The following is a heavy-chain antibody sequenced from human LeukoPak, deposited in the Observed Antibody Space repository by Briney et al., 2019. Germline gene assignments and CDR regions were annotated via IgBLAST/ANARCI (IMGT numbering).Heavy chain of an antibody. CDR2: ISGYNGNT. CDR1: GYTFTSYA. CDR3: ARGYSYGPDYYYGMDV. Sequence: ASVKVSCKASGYTFTSYAISWVRQAPGQGLEWMGWISGYNGNTKYAQKVQGRVTMTTDTSTSTAYMELRNLRSDDTAVYYCARGYSYGPDYYYGMDVWGQGTTVTVSS. V-gene: IGHV1-18*01. D-gene: IGHD5-18*01. J-gene: IGHJ6*02.